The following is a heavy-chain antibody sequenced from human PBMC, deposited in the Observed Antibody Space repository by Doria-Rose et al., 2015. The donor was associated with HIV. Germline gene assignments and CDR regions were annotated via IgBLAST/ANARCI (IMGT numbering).Heavy chain of an antibody. D-gene: IGHD6-13*01. J-gene: IGHJ4*02. CDR2: IFSDDVR. Sequence: QVQLVQSGPVLVKPTETLTLACTVSGVSLSSPGMGVSWIRQPPGKALEWLANIFSDDVRSYKTSLKSRLTITRGTSKSQLVLTMTDMDPVDTATYYCARIKSSRWYHKYYFDFWGQGTLVIVSA. V-gene: IGHV2-26*01. CDR3: ARIKSSRWYHKYYFDF. CDR1: GVSLSSPGMG.